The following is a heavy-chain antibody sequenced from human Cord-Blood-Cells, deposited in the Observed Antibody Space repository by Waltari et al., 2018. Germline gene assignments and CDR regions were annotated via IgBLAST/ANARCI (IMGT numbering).Heavy chain of an antibody. Sequence: QVQLVQSGAEVKKPGSSVKVSCKASGGTFSSYAISWVRLAPGQGREWMGGIIPIFGTTNYAQKFQGRVTITAVESTSTAYMELSSLRSEDTAVYYCARVSLNPYYDFWSGYYTSDYWGQGTLVTVSS. D-gene: IGHD3-3*01. CDR2: IIPIFGTT. V-gene: IGHV1-69*01. CDR3: ARVSLNPYYDFWSGYYTSDY. J-gene: IGHJ4*02. CDR1: GGTFSSYA.